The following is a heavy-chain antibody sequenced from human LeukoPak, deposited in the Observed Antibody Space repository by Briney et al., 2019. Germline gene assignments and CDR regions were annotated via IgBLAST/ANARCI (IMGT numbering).Heavy chain of an antibody. V-gene: IGHV3-66*03. CDR3: KEVDY. J-gene: IGHJ4*02. Sequence: GSLRLPWAAPWFNVGCNYMALVRPAPGKGLEWVSAIYGTGRTYYAASVKGRFTISRDNSKNTLYLQMNSLRVEDTAVYYCKEVDYWGQGTLVTVSS. CDR1: WFNVGCNY. CDR2: IYGTGRT.